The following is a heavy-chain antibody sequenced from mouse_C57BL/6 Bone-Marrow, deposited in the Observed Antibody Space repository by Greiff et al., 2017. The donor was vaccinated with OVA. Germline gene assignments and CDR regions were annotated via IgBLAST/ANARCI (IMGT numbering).Heavy chain of an antibody. CDR2: ISDGGSYT. CDR1: GFTFSSYA. D-gene: IGHD2-2*01. CDR3: ARAFYYGYVYYAMDY. V-gene: IGHV5-4*01. J-gene: IGHJ4*01. Sequence: EVQLVESGGGLVKPGGSLKLSCAASGFTFSSYAMSWVRQTPEKRLEWVATISDGGSYTYYPDNVKGRFTISRDNAKNNLYLQMSHLKSEDTAMYYCARAFYYGYVYYAMDYWGQGTSVTVSS.